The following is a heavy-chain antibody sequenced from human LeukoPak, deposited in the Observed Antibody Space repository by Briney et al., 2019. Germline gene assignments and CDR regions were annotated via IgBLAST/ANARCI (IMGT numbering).Heavy chain of an antibody. CDR1: GFTFSSYA. V-gene: IGHV3-23*01. CDR3: AREGEDIVVVPAGMYNWFDP. Sequence: GGSLRLSCAASGFTFSSYAMSWVRQAPGKGLEWVSSISGSGGSTSYADSVKGRFTISRDNSKNTLYLQMNSLRVEDTAVYYCAREGEDIVVVPAGMYNWFDPWGQGTLVTVSS. J-gene: IGHJ5*02. CDR2: ISGSGGST. D-gene: IGHD2-2*01.